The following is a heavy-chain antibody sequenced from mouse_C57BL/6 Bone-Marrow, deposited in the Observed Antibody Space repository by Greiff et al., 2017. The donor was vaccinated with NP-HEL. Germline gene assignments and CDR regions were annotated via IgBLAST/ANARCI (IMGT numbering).Heavy chain of an antibody. V-gene: IGHV1-64*01. CDR2: IHPNSGST. CDR3: ARGYGTLNWYFDV. D-gene: IGHD1-1*01. CDR1: GYTFTSYW. Sequence: QVQLQQPGAELVKPGASVKLSCKASGYTFTSYWMHWVKQRPGQGLEWIGMIHPNSGSTNYNEKFRSKATLTVDKSSSTAYMQLSSLTSEDSAVYYCARGYGTLNWYFDVWGTGTTVTVSS. J-gene: IGHJ1*03.